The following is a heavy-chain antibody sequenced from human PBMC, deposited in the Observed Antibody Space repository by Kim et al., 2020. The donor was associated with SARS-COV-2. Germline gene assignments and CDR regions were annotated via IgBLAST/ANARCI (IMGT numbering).Heavy chain of an antibody. CDR2: ISTNGGST. V-gene: IGHV3-64D*06. J-gene: IGHJ4*02. Sequence: GGSLRLSCSASGFTFSSYAMHWVRQAPGKGLEYVSGISTNGGSTYYADSVKDRFIISRDNSRNMLNLQMSSLRSEDTAVYYCVKERTSGWYAIDYWGQGTLVTVSS. CDR3: VKERTSGWYAIDY. CDR1: GFTFSSYA. D-gene: IGHD6-19*01.